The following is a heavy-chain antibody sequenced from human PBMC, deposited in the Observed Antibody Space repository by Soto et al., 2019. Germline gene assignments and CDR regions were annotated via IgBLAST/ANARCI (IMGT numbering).Heavy chain of an antibody. CDR3: ARDASSGWYSWFDP. J-gene: IGHJ5*02. CDR2: IIPIFGTA. V-gene: IGHV1-69*13. D-gene: IGHD6-19*01. Sequence: GASVKVSCKASGGTFSSYAITWVRQARGQGLEWMGGIIPIFGTANYAQKFQGRVTITADESTSTAYMELRSLRSDDTAVYYCARDASSGWYSWFDPWGQGTLVTVSS. CDR1: GGTFSSYA.